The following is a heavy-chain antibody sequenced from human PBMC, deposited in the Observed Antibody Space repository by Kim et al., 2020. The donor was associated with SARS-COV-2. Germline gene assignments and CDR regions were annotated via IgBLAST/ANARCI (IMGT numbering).Heavy chain of an antibody. Sequence: GGSLRLSCAASGFTFSSYAMHWVRQAPGKGLEWVAVISYDGSNKYYADSVKGRFTISRDNSKNTLYLQMNSLRAEDTAVYYCARDRVAAAARRGYYYYGMDVWGQGTTVTVSS. CDR3: ARDRVAAAARRGYYYYGMDV. CDR2: ISYDGSNK. J-gene: IGHJ6*02. CDR1: GFTFSSYA. V-gene: IGHV3-30*04. D-gene: IGHD6-13*01.